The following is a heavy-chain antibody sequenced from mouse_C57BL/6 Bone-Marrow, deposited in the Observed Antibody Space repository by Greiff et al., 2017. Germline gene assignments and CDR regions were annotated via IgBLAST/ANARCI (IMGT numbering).Heavy chain of an antibody. J-gene: IGHJ4*01. Sequence: QVQLQQSGAELVKPGASVKISCKASGYAFSNYWMNWVKQRPGKGLEWIGQIYPGDGDTNYNGKFKGKATLTADKSSSTAYMQLSSLTSEDSAVYFCARSGRFYYYAMDYWGQGTSVTVSS. D-gene: IGHD3-1*01. V-gene: IGHV1-80*01. CDR2: IYPGDGDT. CDR1: GYAFSNYW. CDR3: ARSGRFYYYAMDY.